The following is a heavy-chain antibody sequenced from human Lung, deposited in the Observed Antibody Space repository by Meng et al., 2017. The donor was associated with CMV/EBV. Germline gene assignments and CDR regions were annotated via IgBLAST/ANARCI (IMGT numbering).Heavy chain of an antibody. CDR2: IIPIFGTA. CDR1: GGSXSSYA. CDR3: AGGYCSSTSCYNVYGMDV. V-gene: IGHV1-69*05. J-gene: IGHJ6*02. D-gene: IGHD2-2*02. Sequence: SSXXVSXQASGGSXSSYAISWVRQAPGQGREWMGGIIPIFGTANYAQKFQGRVTITTDESTSTAYMELSSRRAEDTAVYVCAGGYCSSTSCYNVYGMDVWXQGAXVTVSS.